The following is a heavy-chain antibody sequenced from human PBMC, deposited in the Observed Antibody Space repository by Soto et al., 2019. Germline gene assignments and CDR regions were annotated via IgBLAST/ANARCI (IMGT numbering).Heavy chain of an antibody. Sequence: PGGSLRLSFAASGFTFSYHAMSWVRQAPGKGLEWISSISGSGLKKYYADSVKGRFTISRDNSKSTVYLELNNLSAEDTAVYHCAKNQGVELVPLATVDWFDPWGQGSVVTVS. D-gene: IGHD1-26*01. V-gene: IGHV3-23*01. CDR2: ISGSGLKK. J-gene: IGHJ5*02. CDR3: AKNQGVELVPLATVDWFDP. CDR1: GFTFSYHA.